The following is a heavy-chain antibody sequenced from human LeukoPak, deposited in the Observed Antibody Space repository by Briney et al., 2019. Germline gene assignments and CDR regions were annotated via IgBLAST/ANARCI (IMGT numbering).Heavy chain of an antibody. J-gene: IGHJ4*02. CDR1: GHTFTTYY. CDR3: VSEGLIAAAVSH. V-gene: IGHV1-46*01. Sequence: ASVKVSCKASGHTFTTYYMYWVRQAPGQGLEWMGIIHSRGGSTSYAQKFQGRLTMTRDTSTSTVYMELSSLRSEDTAVYYCVSEGLIAAAVSHWGQGTLVTVSS. CDR2: IHSRGGST. D-gene: IGHD6-13*01.